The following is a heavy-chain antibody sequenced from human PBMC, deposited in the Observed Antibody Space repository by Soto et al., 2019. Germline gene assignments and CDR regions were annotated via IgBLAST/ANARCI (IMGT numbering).Heavy chain of an antibody. V-gene: IGHV3-23*01. CDR2: ICGSGGST. CDR1: GFTFSNYA. CDR3: AKAVESGPRFDF. J-gene: IGHJ4*02. Sequence: PGGSLRLSCAASGFTFSNYAMSWVRQAPGKGLEWVSAICGSGGSTYYADSVKGRFTIFGEYSRHMLYLQRTGLRAEETAVYYCAKAVESGPRFDFWGQGTLVTVSS. D-gene: IGHD6-19*01.